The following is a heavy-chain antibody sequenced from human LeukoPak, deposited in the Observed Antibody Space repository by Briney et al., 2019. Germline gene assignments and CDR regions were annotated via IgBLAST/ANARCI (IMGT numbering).Heavy chain of an antibody. D-gene: IGHD3-22*01. J-gene: IGHJ3*02. CDR3: ARHDSSGYYYAGVAFDI. CDR1: GSIFTSYW. V-gene: IGHV5-51*07. Sequence: GESLKISCKGSGSIFTSYWIGWVHQMPGKGLEWMGIIYPGDSDTRYSPSFQGQVSIPADKSISPAYLESSSMKASDTAMYYCARHDSSGYYYAGVAFDIWGQGTMVTVSS. CDR2: IYPGDSDT.